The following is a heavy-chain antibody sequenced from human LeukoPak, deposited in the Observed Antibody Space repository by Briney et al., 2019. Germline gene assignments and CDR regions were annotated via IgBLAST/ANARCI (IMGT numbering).Heavy chain of an antibody. D-gene: IGHD6-13*01. V-gene: IGHV4-39*01. CDR1: GGSINSSSYY. CDR3: ARRGIAAAGYDY. CDR2: IYYTGSP. Sequence: SETLSLTCTVSGGSINSSSYYWVWIRQPPGKGLEWIGTIYYTGSPYYNPSLKSRVTISIDTSKNQFSLNLSSVTAADTAVYYCARRGIAAAGYDYWGQGTLVTVSS. J-gene: IGHJ4*02.